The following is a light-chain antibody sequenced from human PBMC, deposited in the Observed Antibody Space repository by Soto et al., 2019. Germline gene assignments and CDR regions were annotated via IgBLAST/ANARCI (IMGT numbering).Light chain of an antibody. J-gene: IGLJ1*01. CDR2: EVS. V-gene: IGLV2-14*01. CDR3: SSYTSSSTLYV. CDR1: SSDVGGYNY. Sequence: QSALTQPASVSGSPGQSITISCTGTSSDVGGYNYVSWYQQHPGKAPKLMIYEVSNRPSGVSNRFSGSKSGNTASLTISGLNAEDEADYYFSSYTSSSTLYVFGTGTKLTVL.